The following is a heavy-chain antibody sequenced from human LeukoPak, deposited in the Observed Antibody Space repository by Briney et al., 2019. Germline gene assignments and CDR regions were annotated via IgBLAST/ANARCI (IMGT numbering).Heavy chain of an antibody. V-gene: IGHV3-30*03. Sequence: GGSLRLSCAASGFTFSNYGMHWGRQAPGKGLEWVAVISHDGSNKYYADSLKGQFTISRDNSKNTLYLQMNSLRAEDTAVYYCMGFNWFDPWGQGTLVTVSS. J-gene: IGHJ5*02. CDR1: GFTFSNYG. CDR3: MGFNWFDP. CDR2: ISHDGSNK.